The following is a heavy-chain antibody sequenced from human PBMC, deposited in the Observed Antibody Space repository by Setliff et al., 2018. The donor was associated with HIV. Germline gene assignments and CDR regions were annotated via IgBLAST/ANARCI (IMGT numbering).Heavy chain of an antibody. CDR2: VFHSGSA. CDR1: GGPLNSRNW. Sequence: PSETLSLTCAVSGGPLNSRNWWSWVRQPPGKGLEWIGEVFHSGSANSNASPRSRVMISVDTSKNQFSLKLSAVTAADTAVYYCARDHVFGSRTGFDPWGPGILVTVS. J-gene: IGHJ5*02. V-gene: IGHV4-4*02. CDR3: ARDHVFGSRTGFDP. D-gene: IGHD3-10*01.